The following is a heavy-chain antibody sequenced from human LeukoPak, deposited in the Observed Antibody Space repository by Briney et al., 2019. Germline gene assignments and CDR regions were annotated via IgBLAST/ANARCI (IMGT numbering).Heavy chain of an antibody. CDR2: IYYSGST. CDR1: GYSISSGYY. Sequence: SETLSLTRTVSGYSISSGYYWGWIRQPPGKGLEWIGSIYYSGSTYYNPSLKSRVTISVDTSKNQSSLKLSSVTAADTAVYYCARGPGSSWFDPWGQGTLVTVSS. CDR3: ARGPGSSWFDP. J-gene: IGHJ5*02. D-gene: IGHD3-10*01. V-gene: IGHV4-38-2*02.